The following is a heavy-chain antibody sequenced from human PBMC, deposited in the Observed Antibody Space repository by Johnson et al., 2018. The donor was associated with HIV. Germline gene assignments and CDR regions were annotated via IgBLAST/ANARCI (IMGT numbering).Heavy chain of an antibody. D-gene: IGHD1-26*01. CDR3: ARDEWELLRGGGAFDI. Sequence: VQLMESGGGLVQPGGSLRLSCAASGFTFSSYWMSWVRQAPGKGLEWVANIKQDGSEKYYVDSVKGQFTISRDNAKNSLYLQMNSLRAEDTAVYYCARDEWELLRGGGAFDIWGQGTMVTASS. V-gene: IGHV3-7*01. CDR1: GFTFSSYW. J-gene: IGHJ3*02. CDR2: IKQDGSEK.